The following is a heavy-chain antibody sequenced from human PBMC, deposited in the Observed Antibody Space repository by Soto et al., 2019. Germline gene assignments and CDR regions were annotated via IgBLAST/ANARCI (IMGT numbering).Heavy chain of an antibody. V-gene: IGHV4-59*01. CDR2: ISYSGST. CDR3: ARSDTILGVTFDY. Sequence: PSETLSLTCTVSGGSISSYYWSWIRQPPGKGLEWIGYISYSGSTNYNPSLKSRVTISVDTSKNQFSLKLSSVTAADTAVYYCARSDTILGVTFDYWGQGTLVTVTS. J-gene: IGHJ4*02. D-gene: IGHD3-3*01. CDR1: GGSISSYY.